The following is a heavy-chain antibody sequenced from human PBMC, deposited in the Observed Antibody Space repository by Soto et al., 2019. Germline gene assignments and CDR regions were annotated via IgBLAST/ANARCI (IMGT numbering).Heavy chain of an antibody. V-gene: IGHV3-23*01. J-gene: IGHJ3*02. CDR1: GFTFSSYA. CDR2: ISGSGGST. D-gene: IGHD3-9*01. Sequence: GGSLRLSYAASGFTFSSYAMSWVRQAPGKGLEWVSAISGSGGSTYYADSVKSPFTISRNKSKNTLYQQMNSLRAEDTVVYYCAKDKVGIPYYDILTGYYNVGFAFDIWGQGTMVTVSS. CDR3: AKDKVGIPYYDILTGYYNVGFAFDI.